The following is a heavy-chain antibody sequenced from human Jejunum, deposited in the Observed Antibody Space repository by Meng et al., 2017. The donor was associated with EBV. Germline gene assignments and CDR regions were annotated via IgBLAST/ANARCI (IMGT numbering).Heavy chain of an antibody. CDR1: GFMFSDHG. Sequence: QVPRVGRGGVVVQAGRSLRFFWVGSGFMFSDHGMHWVRQAPGKGLEWVAIVSYDGRKEYYADSVKGRFTVSRDSSKNEVSLQMDSLRPEDTAVYYCARGSGYSDYMFDYWGQGALVTVSS. V-gene: IGHV3-30*03. J-gene: IGHJ4*02. D-gene: IGHD4-11*01. CDR2: VSYDGRKE. CDR3: ARGSGYSDYMFDY.